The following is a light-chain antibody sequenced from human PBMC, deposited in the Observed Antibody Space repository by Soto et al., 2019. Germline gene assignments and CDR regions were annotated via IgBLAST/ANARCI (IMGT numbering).Light chain of an antibody. Sequence: EIVMTQSPATLFLSAGETATLSCRASQSIRKNLAWYQQKPGQAPRLLVYGASSRATGIPDRFSGGGSGTDFTLTISRLEPEDFAVYYCHQYGSSPPITFGQGTRLEIK. CDR2: GAS. CDR1: QSIRKN. V-gene: IGKV3-20*01. CDR3: HQYGSSPPIT. J-gene: IGKJ5*01.